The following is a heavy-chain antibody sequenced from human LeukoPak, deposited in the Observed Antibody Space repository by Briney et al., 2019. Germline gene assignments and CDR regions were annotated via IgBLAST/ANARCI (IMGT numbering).Heavy chain of an antibody. CDR2: IYYSGST. V-gene: IGHV4-39*01. CDR3: ARHNDPGHAFDI. D-gene: IGHD1-1*01. J-gene: IGHJ3*02. Sequence: PSETLPPTCTVSGGSISASGHYWGWIRQPPGKGLEWIGSIYYSGSTYYNPSLRSRVTISLDTSKNQFSLKVNSVTAADTAVYYCARHNDPGHAFDIWGQGTMVTVSS. CDR1: GGSISASGHY.